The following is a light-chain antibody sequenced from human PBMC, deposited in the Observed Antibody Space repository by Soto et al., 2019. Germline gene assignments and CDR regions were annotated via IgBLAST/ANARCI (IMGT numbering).Light chain of an antibody. J-gene: IGKJ3*01. Sequence: DIVMTQSPLSLPVTPGEPASISCRSSKSLLHSNGYNYLDWYLQKPGQSPQLLIYLGSNRASGVPDRFSGSGSDTDFTLKISRVEAEDVGVYYCMQALQTPFTLGPGTKVDIK. CDR3: MQALQTPFT. CDR1: KSLLHSNGYNY. V-gene: IGKV2-28*01. CDR2: LGS.